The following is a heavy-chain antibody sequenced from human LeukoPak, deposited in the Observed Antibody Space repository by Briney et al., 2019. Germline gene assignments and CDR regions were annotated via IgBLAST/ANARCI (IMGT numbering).Heavy chain of an antibody. J-gene: IGHJ4*02. CDR1: GYSFPSYC. D-gene: IGHD4-23*01. Sequence: GESLKISCKVSGYSFPSYCIGWVRQMPGKGLEWMGIIYPGDSGPTYSPSFQGQVTISVDKSINTAYLQWSSLQASDTAMYYCARLTKVVTPGWCDYWGQGTLATVSS. CDR2: IYPGDSGP. V-gene: IGHV5-51*01. CDR3: ARLTKVVTPGWCDY.